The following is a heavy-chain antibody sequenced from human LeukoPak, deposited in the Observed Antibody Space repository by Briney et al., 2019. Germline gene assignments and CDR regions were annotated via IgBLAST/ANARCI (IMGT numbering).Heavy chain of an antibody. CDR3: ARQGAAGKYYYYYMDV. Sequence: GESLKISCKASGYTFNNYWIGWVRQMPGQGLEWMGIIYPDDSNTIYGPSFQGQVTISADKSINTAYLEWSSLKASDTAIYYCARQGAAGKYYYYYMDVWGKGTTVTVSS. V-gene: IGHV5-51*01. CDR1: GYTFNNYW. D-gene: IGHD6-13*01. J-gene: IGHJ6*03. CDR2: IYPDDSNT.